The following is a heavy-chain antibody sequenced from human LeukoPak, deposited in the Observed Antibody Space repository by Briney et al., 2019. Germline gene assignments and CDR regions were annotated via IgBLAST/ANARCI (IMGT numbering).Heavy chain of an antibody. V-gene: IGHV3-21*04. CDR1: GFTFSSYS. D-gene: IGHD1-26*01. CDR3: ASGPYSGNYRNWFDP. Sequence: GRSLRLSCAASGFTFSSYSMNWVRQAPGKGLEWVSSISSSSSYIYYADSVKGRFTISRDNAKNSLYLQMNSLRAEDTAVYYCASGPYSGNYRNWFDPWGQGTLVTVSS. CDR2: ISSSSSYI. J-gene: IGHJ5*02.